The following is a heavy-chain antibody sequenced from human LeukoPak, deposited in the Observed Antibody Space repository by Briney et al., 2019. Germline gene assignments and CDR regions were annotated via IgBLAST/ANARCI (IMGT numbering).Heavy chain of an antibody. J-gene: IGHJ4*02. D-gene: IGHD1-7*01. CDR1: GFTFSSYA. CDR2: ISGSGGST. Sequence: GGSLRLSCAASGFTFSSYAMSWVRLAPGKGLEWVSAISGSGGSTYYADSVKGRFTISRDNSKNTLYLQMNSLRAEDTAVYYCAKDITGTTELPYYFDYWGQGTLVTVSS. V-gene: IGHV3-23*01. CDR3: AKDITGTTELPYYFDY.